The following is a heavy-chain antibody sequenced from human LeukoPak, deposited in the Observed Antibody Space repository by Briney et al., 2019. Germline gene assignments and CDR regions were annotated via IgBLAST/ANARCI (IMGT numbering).Heavy chain of an antibody. CDR3: TTEYYASGALTPIDY. CDR2: IKSKADGGTT. Sequence: GGSLRLSCTASGFTFSNAWMSWVRQAPGKGPESVGRIKSKADGGTTDYAAPVKGRFTISRDDSKNTLYLQMNSLKTEDTAVYYCTTEYYASGALTPIDYWGQGTLVTVSS. D-gene: IGHD2/OR15-2a*01. J-gene: IGHJ4*02. V-gene: IGHV3-15*01. CDR1: GFTFSNAW.